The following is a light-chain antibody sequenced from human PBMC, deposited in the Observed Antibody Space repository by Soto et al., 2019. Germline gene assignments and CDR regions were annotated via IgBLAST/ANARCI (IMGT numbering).Light chain of an antibody. CDR2: EAS. CDR3: CSYAGSNTFV. J-gene: IGLJ1*01. V-gene: IGLV2-8*01. Sequence: QSVLTQPPSASGSPGQSVTIACTGTSSDVGGYNYVSWYQEHPGKAPKVIIYEASKRPSGVPDRFSGSKSGNTASLTVSGLQAEDEADYYCCSYAGSNTFVFGTGTKVTVL. CDR1: SSDVGGYNY.